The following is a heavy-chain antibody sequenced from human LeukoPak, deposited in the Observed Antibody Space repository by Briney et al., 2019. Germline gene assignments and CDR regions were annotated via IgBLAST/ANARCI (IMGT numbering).Heavy chain of an antibody. CDR2: ISSSGSTI. V-gene: IGHV3-48*03. D-gene: IGHD3-10*01. Sequence: GGSLRLCCAASGFTFSSYEMNWVRQAPGKGLEWLSYISSSGSTIYYADSVKGRFTISRDNAKDSLYLQMNSLRAEDTAVYYCARGRHYFGSGTFNYFDPWGQGILVTVSS. J-gene: IGHJ5*02. CDR1: GFTFSSYE. CDR3: ARGRHYFGSGTFNYFDP.